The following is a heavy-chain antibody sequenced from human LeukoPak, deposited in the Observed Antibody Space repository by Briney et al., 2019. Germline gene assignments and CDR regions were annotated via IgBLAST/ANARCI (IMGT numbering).Heavy chain of an antibody. D-gene: IGHD6-19*01. Sequence: GGSLRLSCTASAFTISSNYMNWVRQAPGKGLEWVSVIYAGGDTYYADSVRGRFTISRDTSENTLYLQMNSLRAEDTALYYCAGYQWLVNFDYWGQGTLVTVSS. J-gene: IGHJ4*02. CDR1: AFTISSNY. CDR2: IYAGGDT. CDR3: AGYQWLVNFDY. V-gene: IGHV3-66*01.